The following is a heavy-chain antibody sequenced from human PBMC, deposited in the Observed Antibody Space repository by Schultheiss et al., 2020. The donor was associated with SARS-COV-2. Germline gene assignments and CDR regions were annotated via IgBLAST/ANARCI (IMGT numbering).Heavy chain of an antibody. Sequence: GGSLRLSCAASGFTFSSYSMNWVRQAPGKGLEWVSSISSSSSYIYYADSVKGRFTISRDKAKNSLYLQMNSLRAKDTAVYYCASWDLGYCSGGSCYSVYAFDYWGQGTLVTVSS. CDR1: GFTFSSYS. D-gene: IGHD2-15*01. CDR2: ISSSSSYI. CDR3: ASWDLGYCSGGSCYSVYAFDY. J-gene: IGHJ4*02. V-gene: IGHV3-21*01.